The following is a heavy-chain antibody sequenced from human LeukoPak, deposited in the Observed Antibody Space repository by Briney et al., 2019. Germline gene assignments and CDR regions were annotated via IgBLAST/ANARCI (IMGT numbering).Heavy chain of an antibody. CDR2: IIPIFGTA. J-gene: IGHJ3*02. CDR3: ARVRFSIGTARGDAFDI. Sequence: ASVKVSCKASGGTFSSYAISWVRQAPGQGLEWMGGIIPIFGTANYAQKFQGRVTITADESTSTAYMELSSLRSGDTAVYYCARVRFSIGTARGDAFDIWGQGTMVTVSS. CDR1: GGTFSSYA. D-gene: IGHD5-18*01. V-gene: IGHV1-69*01.